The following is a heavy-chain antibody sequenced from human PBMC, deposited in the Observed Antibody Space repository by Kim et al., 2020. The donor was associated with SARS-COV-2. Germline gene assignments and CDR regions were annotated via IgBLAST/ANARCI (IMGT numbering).Heavy chain of an antibody. J-gene: IGHJ5*02. CDR1: GYTLTELS. CDR3: ATSTITMIVDWFDP. CDR2: FDPEDGET. V-gene: IGHV1-24*01. D-gene: IGHD3-22*01. Sequence: ASVKVSCKVSGYTLTELSMHWVRQAPGKGLEWMGGFDPEDGETIYAQKFQGRVTMTEDTSTDTAYMELSSLRSEDMAVYYCATSTITMIVDWFDPWGQGTLVTVSS.